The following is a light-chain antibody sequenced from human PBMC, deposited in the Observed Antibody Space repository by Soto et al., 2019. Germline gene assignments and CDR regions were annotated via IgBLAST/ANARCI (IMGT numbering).Light chain of an antibody. J-gene: IGKJ2*03. CDR1: QSVNRN. CDR3: QAYGTSPDS. V-gene: IGKV3-20*01. Sequence: SRGGVALRACSASQSVNRNLAWYQQKPGQAPRLLISGASTRATGIPDRFSGSGSGTDFDLTISSLESEYSAVYYCQAYGTSPDSFGQGTKVDIK. CDR2: GAS.